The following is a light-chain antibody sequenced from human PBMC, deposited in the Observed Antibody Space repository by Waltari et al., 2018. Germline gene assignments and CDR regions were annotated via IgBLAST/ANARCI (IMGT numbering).Light chain of an antibody. CDR3: QQYNDWPKIT. V-gene: IGKV3-15*01. J-gene: IGKJ5*01. Sequence: EIVMTQSPATLSVSPGERATLACRASQSVSSDSAWYQQKPGQAPRLLFYGASTRATGIPARFSGSGSGTDFTLSISSLQSEDFALYYCQQYNDWPKITFGQGTRLEIK. CDR1: QSVSSD. CDR2: GAS.